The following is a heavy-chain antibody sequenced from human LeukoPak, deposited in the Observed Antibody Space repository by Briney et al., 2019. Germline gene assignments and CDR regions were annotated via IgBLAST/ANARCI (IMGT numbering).Heavy chain of an antibody. CDR3: ARGRNYYDSSGYYRYNWFDP. CDR2: MNPNSGNT. V-gene: IGHV1-8*03. D-gene: IGHD3-22*01. Sequence: ASAKVSCKASGYTFTSYDINWVRQATGQGLEWMGWMNPNSGNTGYAQKFQGRVTITRNTSISTAYMELSSLRSEDTAVYYCARGRNYYDSSGYYRYNWFDPWGQGTLVTVSS. J-gene: IGHJ5*02. CDR1: GYTFTSYD.